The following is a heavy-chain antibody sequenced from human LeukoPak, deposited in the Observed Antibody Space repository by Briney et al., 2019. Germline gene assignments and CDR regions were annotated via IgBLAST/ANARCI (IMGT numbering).Heavy chain of an antibody. V-gene: IGHV3-74*01. CDR2: INSDGSST. CDR3: ARGGKYSSSAFDY. J-gene: IGHJ4*02. CDR1: GFTFSSYE. D-gene: IGHD6-6*01. Sequence: PGGSLRLSCAASGFTFSSYEMNWVRQAPGKGLVWVSRINSDGSSTSYADSVKGRFTISRDNAKNTLYLQMNSLRADDTAVYYCARGGKYSSSAFDYWGQGTLVTVSS.